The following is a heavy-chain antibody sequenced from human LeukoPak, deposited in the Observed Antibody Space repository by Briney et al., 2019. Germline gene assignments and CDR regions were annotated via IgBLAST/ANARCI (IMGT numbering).Heavy chain of an antibody. CDR1: GFTFSSYA. Sequence: GGSLRLSCAASGFTFSSYAMSWVRQAPGKGLEWVSAISGSGGSTYYADSVKGRFTISRDNSKNTLYLQMNSLTIEDTAVYYCARDLTFRWELVVESWGQGTLVTVSS. D-gene: IGHD1-26*01. CDR2: ISGSGGST. CDR3: ARDLTFRWELVVES. V-gene: IGHV3-23*01. J-gene: IGHJ4*02.